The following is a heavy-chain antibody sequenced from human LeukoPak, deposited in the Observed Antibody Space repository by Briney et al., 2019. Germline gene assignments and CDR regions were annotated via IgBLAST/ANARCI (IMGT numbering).Heavy chain of an antibody. CDR1: GYTFTGYY. CDR3: ARESRYYYGSGSYYWFDP. Sequence: ASVKVSCKASGYTFTGYYMHWVRQAPGQGLEWMGWINPNSGGTNYAQKFQGRVTMTRDTSISTAYMELSRLRSDDTAVYYCARESRYYYGSGSYYWFDPWGQGTLVTVSS. V-gene: IGHV1-2*02. CDR2: INPNSGGT. D-gene: IGHD3-10*01. J-gene: IGHJ5*02.